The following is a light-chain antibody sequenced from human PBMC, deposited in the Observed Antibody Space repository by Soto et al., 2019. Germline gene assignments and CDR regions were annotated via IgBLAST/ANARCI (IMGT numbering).Light chain of an antibody. CDR3: QQRGT. V-gene: IGKV3-20*01. CDR2: GAS. CDR1: QSVSASF. Sequence: EIVLTQSPGTLSLSPGERATLSCRASQSVSASFLAWYQQKPGQAPRLLIYGASSRATGIPDRFSGSGSGTDFTHTISRLEPEDAAVYYCQQRGTLGQGTRLEMK. J-gene: IGKJ2*02.